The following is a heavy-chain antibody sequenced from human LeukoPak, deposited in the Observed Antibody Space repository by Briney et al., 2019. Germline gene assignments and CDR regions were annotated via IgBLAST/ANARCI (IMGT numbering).Heavy chain of an antibody. V-gene: IGHV1-18*01. J-gene: IGHJ4*02. CDR3: ARDPEGVTPLDY. D-gene: IGHD3-10*01. CDR1: GYIFTSYG. Sequence: ASVKVSCKASGYIFTSYGFALVRQAPGQGLEWMGWISALNGNTNYAQKFQGRVTMTTDTSTSTAYMELRSLTSDDTAMYYCARDPEGVTPLDYWGQGTLVTVSS. CDR2: ISALNGNT.